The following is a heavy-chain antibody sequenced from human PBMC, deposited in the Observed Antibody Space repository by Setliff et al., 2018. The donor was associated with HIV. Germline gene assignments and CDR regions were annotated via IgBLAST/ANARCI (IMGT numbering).Heavy chain of an antibody. CDR3: ARVHRGGVGRQHWRSFDY. D-gene: IGHD1-1*01. CDR2: ISGSGSTI. J-gene: IGHJ4*02. CDR1: GFTFSDYY. Sequence: TGGSLRLSCAASGFTFSDYYMSWIRQAPGKGLEWVACISGSGSTIYYADSVKGRFTISRDNARNSLYVQMNSLRVEDTAVYFCARVHRGGVGRQHWRSFDYWGQGTLVTVSS. V-gene: IGHV3-11*01.